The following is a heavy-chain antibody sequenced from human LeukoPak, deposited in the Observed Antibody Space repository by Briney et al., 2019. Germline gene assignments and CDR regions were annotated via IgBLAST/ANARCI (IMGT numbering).Heavy chain of an antibody. CDR2: FDPEDGET. D-gene: IGHD4-17*01. V-gene: IGHV1-24*01. J-gene: IGHJ3*02. CDR3: ATELGTVPLDAFDI. Sequence: GASVKVSCKVYGYTLTELSMHWVRQAPGKGLEWMGGFDPEDGETIYAQKFQGRVTMTEDTSTDTAYMELSSLRSEDTAVYYCATELGTVPLDAFDIWGQGTMVTVSS. CDR1: GYTLTELS.